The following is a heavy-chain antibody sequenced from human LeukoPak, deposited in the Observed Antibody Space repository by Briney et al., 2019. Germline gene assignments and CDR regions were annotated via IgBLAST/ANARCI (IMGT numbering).Heavy chain of an antibody. CDR2: ISSNGGST. D-gene: IGHD6-19*01. CDR1: GFTFSSYA. J-gene: IGHJ1*01. Sequence: PGGSLRLSCAASGFTFSSYAMHWVRQAPGKGLEYVSAISSNGGSTYYANSVKGRFTISRDNSKNTLYLQMGSLRAEDMAVYYCARDLTDRIAVLGVFQHWGQGTLVTVSS. V-gene: IGHV3-64*01. CDR3: ARDLTDRIAVLGVFQH.